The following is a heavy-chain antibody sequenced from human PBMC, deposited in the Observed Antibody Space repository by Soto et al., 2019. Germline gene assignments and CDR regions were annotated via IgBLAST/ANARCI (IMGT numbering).Heavy chain of an antibody. J-gene: IGHJ4*02. CDR1: GFTFDNYG. Sequence: PGGSLRLSCAASGFTFDNYGIHWVRQAPGKGLEWVAVIWYDGTNKYYADSVKGRFTISRDDSKNTVYLQMNSLRVEDTAVYYCARPSRDLPVGATRCPSHWGQGTLVTVSS. CDR2: IWYDGTNK. CDR3: ARPSRDLPVGATRCPSH. D-gene: IGHD1-26*01. V-gene: IGHV3-33*01.